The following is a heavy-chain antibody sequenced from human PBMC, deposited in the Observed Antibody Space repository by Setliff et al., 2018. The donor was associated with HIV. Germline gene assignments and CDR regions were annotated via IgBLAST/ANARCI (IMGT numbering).Heavy chain of an antibody. CDR2: IYFTGSY. V-gene: IGHV4-59*08. CDR1: GGLVTSLY. Sequence: SETLALTCTVSGGLVTSLYWSWIRQPPGGGLEWIGYIYFTGSYYYNPSLKSRVTMSLDTSKNQFSLKLTSVTAADTAMYYCARQSAATPDWIAPWGQGTLVTVSS. D-gene: IGHD2-15*01. CDR3: ARQSAATPDWIAP. J-gene: IGHJ5*02.